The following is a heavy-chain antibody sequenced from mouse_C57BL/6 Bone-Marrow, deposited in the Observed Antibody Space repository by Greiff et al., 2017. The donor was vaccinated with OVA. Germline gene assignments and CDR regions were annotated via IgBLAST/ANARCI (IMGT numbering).Heavy chain of an antibody. Sequence: DVHLVESGGGLVQPGGSMKLSCVASGFTFSNYWMNWVRQSPEKGLEWVAQIRLKSDNYATHYAESVKGRFTISRVDSKSSVYLQMNNLRAEDAGNYYCTDGNYSYFDVWGTGTTVTVSS. CDR3: TDGNYSYFDV. J-gene: IGHJ1*03. V-gene: IGHV6-3*01. CDR1: GFTFSNYW. CDR2: IRLKSDNYAT. D-gene: IGHD2-1*01.